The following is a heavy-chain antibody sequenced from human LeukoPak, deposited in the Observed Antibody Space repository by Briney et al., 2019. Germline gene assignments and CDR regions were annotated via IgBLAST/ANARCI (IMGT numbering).Heavy chain of an antibody. Sequence: PGGSLRLSCAASEFTLSHYSMDWVRQAPGKGLEWVSFISSSSSYIYYADSVKGRFTISRDNAKNSLYLQMNSLRAEDTAVYYCARALRCRKITIFGVGPGYYYMDVWGKGTTVTVSS. D-gene: IGHD3-3*01. V-gene: IGHV3-21*01. J-gene: IGHJ6*03. CDR2: ISSSSSYI. CDR1: EFTLSHYS. CDR3: ARALRCRKITIFGVGPGYYYMDV.